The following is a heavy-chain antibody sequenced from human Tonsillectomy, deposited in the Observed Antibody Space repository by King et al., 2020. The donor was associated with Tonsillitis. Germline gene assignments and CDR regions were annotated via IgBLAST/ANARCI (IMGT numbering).Heavy chain of an antibody. CDR2: ISYSGST. CDR3: ARKSVGAAYDY. CDR1: GASISSYY. J-gene: IGHJ4*02. Sequence: VQLQESGPGLVKPSETLSLTCTVSGASISSYYSSCSRQPPGKGLEWIGDISYSGSTSYNPSLKRRVTILVDTSKDQFSLKLGSVSAADTAVYYCARKSVGAAYDYWGQGTLVTVSS. D-gene: IGHD2-15*01. V-gene: IGHV4-59*01.